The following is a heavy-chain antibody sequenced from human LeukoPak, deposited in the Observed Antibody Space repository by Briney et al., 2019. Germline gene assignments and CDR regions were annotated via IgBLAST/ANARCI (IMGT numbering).Heavy chain of an antibody. J-gene: IGHJ3*02. CDR1: GSSFTGYY. V-gene: IGHV1-46*01. Sequence: ASVTVSRTASGSSFTGYYMQWVRLAPGPGIEWMGIIKPSGANTSYAQKFQGRVTMTRDMSTSTVYMELSSLRPEDTALYYCASSVTANDDAFDIWGQGTMVTVSS. CDR2: IKPSGANT. D-gene: IGHD2-21*02. CDR3: ASSVTANDDAFDI.